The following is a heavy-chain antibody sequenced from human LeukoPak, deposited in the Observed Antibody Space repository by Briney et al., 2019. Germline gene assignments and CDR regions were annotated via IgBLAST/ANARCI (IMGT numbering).Heavy chain of an antibody. Sequence: GGSLRLSCAASGFTFSSYAMSWVRQAPGKGLEWVSAISGSGGSTYYADSVKGRFTISRDNSKNTLYLQMNSLRAEDTAVHYCANYYDSSGYYYGPEYFQHWGQGTLVTVSS. D-gene: IGHD3-22*01. J-gene: IGHJ1*01. CDR2: ISGSGGST. V-gene: IGHV3-23*01. CDR3: ANYYDSSGYYYGPEYFQH. CDR1: GFTFSSYA.